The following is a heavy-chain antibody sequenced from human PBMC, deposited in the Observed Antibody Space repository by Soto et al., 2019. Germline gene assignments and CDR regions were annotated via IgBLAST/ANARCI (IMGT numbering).Heavy chain of an antibody. CDR3: ARGRLSGYGGYDSRVTAPYYFDY. CDR1: GGIFNNYA. CDR2: IIPVFGTT. Sequence: ASVKVSCKASGGIFNNYAISWVRQAPGQGLEWMGGIIPVFGTTNYAQKFQGRITITADESTSTAYMEMSSLRSEDTAVYYCARGRLSGYGGYDSRVTAPYYFDYWGRGTLVTVS. D-gene: IGHD5-12*01. J-gene: IGHJ4*02. V-gene: IGHV1-69*13.